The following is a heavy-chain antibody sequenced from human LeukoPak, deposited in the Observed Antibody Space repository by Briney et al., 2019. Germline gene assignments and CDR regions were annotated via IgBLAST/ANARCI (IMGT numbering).Heavy chain of an antibody. D-gene: IGHD6-13*01. V-gene: IGHV3-30*02. CDR2: IRYDGSNT. Sequence: PGGSLRLSCAASGFSFSDYDIHWVRLAPGKGLEWVTFIRYDGSNTYAESVKGRFTISRDNSKNTVYLQMNSLAIEDTALYYCARDQVVYSSSWYGYWGQGTLVTVSS. J-gene: IGHJ4*02. CDR1: GFSFSDYD. CDR3: ARDQVVYSSSWYGY.